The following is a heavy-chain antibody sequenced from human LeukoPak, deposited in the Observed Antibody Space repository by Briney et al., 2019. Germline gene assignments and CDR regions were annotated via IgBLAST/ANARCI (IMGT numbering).Heavy chain of an antibody. Sequence: GGSLRLSCAASGFTFSSYSMNWVRQAPGRGLEWVSSISSSSSYIYYADSVKGRFTISRDNAKNSLYLQMNSLRAEDTAVYYCAREGVVTGIDYWGQGTLVTVSS. CDR1: GFTFSSYS. D-gene: IGHD2-15*01. CDR2: ISSSSSYI. V-gene: IGHV3-21*01. CDR3: AREGVVTGIDY. J-gene: IGHJ4*02.